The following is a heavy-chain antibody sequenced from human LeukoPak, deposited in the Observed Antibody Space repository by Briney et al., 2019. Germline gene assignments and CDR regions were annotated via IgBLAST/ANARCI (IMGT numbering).Heavy chain of an antibody. D-gene: IGHD4-11*01. CDR3: AKDLRNYADY. CDR2: ISYDGSNK. J-gene: IGHJ4*02. V-gene: IGHV3-30*18. CDR1: GFTFSSYG. Sequence: PGGSLRLSCGASGFTFSSYGMHWVRQAPGKGLEWVAVISYDGSNKYYADSVKGRFTISRDNSKNTLYLQMNSLRAEDTAVYYCAKDLRNYADYWGQGTLVTVSS.